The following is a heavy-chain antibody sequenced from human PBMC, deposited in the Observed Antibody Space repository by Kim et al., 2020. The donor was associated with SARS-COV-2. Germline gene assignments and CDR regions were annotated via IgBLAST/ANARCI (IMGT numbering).Heavy chain of an antibody. CDR3: ARGQVLWPSYGMDV. J-gene: IGHJ6*02. CDR2: INHSGST. V-gene: IGHV4-34*01. D-gene: IGHD2-21*01. CDR1: GGSFSGYY. Sequence: SETLSLTCAVYGGSFSGYYWSWIRQPPGKGLEWIGEINHSGSTNYNPSLKSRVTISVDTSKNQFSLKLSSVTAADTAVYYCARGQVLWPSYGMDVWGQGTTVTVSS.